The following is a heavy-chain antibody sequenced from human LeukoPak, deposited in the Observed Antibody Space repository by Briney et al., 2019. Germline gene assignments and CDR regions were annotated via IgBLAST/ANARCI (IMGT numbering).Heavy chain of an antibody. CDR2: ISSSSSYI. CDR1: GFTFSSYS. D-gene: IGHD3-22*01. CDR3: ARKTYYYDSSDYGWFEL. J-gene: IGHJ5*02. V-gene: IGHV3-21*01. Sequence: GVLRLSCAASGFTFSSYSMNWVRQAPGKGLEWVSSISSSSSYIYYADSVKGRFTISRDNAKNSLHLQMNSLRAEDTAVYYCARKTYYYDSSDYGWFELWGQGTLVTVSS.